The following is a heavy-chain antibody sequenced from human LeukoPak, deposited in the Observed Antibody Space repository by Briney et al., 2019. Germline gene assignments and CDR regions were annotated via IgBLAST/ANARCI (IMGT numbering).Heavy chain of an antibody. V-gene: IGHV4-39*01. CDR1: GVPISSRSYY. Sequence: PSETLSLTCSVSGVPISSRSYYWGWIRQPPGKGLEGIGSMYFSGTTYYNPSLKTRVTISVHTPENHLSLKLTSVTATDTPVYYCARHLRFGSSALPRDVFDIWGPGTVVSVSS. D-gene: IGHD1-26*01. CDR2: MYFSGTT. CDR3: ARHLRFGSSALPRDVFDI. J-gene: IGHJ3*02.